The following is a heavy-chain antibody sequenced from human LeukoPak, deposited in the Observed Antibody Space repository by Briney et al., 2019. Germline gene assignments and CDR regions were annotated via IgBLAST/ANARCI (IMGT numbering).Heavy chain of an antibody. CDR2: IYYSGST. D-gene: IGHD3-22*01. CDR3: ARDPNDSSGTFDY. CDR1: GGSISSSSYY. V-gene: IGHV4-39*07. Sequence: SETLSLTCTVSGGSISSSSYYWGWIRQPPGKGLEWIGSIYYSGSTYYNPSLKSRVTISVDTSKNQFSLKLSSVTAADTAVHYCARDPNDSSGTFDYWGQGTLVTVSS. J-gene: IGHJ4*02.